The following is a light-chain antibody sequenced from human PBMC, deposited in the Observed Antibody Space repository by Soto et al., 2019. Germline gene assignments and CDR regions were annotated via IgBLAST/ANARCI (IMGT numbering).Light chain of an antibody. V-gene: IGKV3-15*01. CDR1: QSITSN. Sequence: EIVMTQSPATLSVSPGERATLSCRASQSITSNLAWYQQKPGQAPRLLIYAASTRATGVPARFSASGSGTSFTLTISSLQSDDYATYYCLQHDSFPYTFGQGTRLEI. CDR3: LQHDSFPYT. J-gene: IGKJ2*01. CDR2: AAS.